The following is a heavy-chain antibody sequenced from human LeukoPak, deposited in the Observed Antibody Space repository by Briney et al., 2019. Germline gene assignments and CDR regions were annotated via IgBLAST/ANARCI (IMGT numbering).Heavy chain of an antibody. V-gene: IGHV1-18*01. J-gene: IGHJ6*03. CDR3: ARVEGVLEGFYYCMDV. CDR1: GYTFTSYG. CDR2: ISAYNGNT. D-gene: IGHD5/OR15-5a*01. Sequence: ASVKVSCKASGYTFTSYGISWVRQAPGQGLEWMGWISAYNGNTNYAQKLQGRVTMTTDTSTSTAYMELRSLRSDDTAVYYCARVEGVLEGFYYCMDVWGKGTTVTVSS.